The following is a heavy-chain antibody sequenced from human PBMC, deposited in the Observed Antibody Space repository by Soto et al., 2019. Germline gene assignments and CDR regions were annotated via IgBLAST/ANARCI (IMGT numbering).Heavy chain of an antibody. CDR1: GFSLSTSGVG. CDR2: IYWNDDK. D-gene: IGHD3-3*01. CDR3: AREYYDFWSGYYTWFDP. V-gene: IGHV2-5*01. J-gene: IGHJ5*02. Sequence: SGPTLVNPTQTLTLTCTFSGFSLSTSGVGVGWIRQPPGKALEWLALIYWNDDKRYSPSLKSRLTITKDTSKNPVVLTMTNMDPVDTATYYCAREYYDFWSGYYTWFDPWGQGTLVTVSS.